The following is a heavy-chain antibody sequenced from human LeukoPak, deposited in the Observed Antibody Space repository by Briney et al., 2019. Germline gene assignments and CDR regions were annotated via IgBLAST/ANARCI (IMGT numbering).Heavy chain of an antibody. CDR3: ARTSDYGDYDWFDP. CDR1: GGSISSYY. V-gene: IGHV4-4*09. CDR2: IYTSGST. D-gene: IGHD4-17*01. J-gene: IGHJ5*02. Sequence: SETLSLTCTVSGGSISSYYWSWIRQPPGKGLKWIGYIYTSGSTNYNPSLKSRVTISVDTSKNQFSLKLSSVTAADTAVYYCARTSDYGDYDWFDPWGQGTLVTVSS.